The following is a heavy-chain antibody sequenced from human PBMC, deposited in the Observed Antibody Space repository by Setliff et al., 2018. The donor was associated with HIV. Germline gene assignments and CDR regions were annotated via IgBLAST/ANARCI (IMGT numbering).Heavy chain of an antibody. V-gene: IGHV1-2*02. Sequence: VKVSCKSSGYTFSDHYIHWVRQAPGQGLQWMGWINPRSGVTKYAQKFQGRFIMTTDTTINTLYMELERLTSDDTSLYYCARDSGTNDHFLSPYYGALDFWGLGTLVTVSS. CDR2: INPRSGVT. J-gene: IGHJ4*02. D-gene: IGHD3-3*02. CDR3: ARDSGTNDHFLSPYYGALDF. CDR1: GYTFSDHY.